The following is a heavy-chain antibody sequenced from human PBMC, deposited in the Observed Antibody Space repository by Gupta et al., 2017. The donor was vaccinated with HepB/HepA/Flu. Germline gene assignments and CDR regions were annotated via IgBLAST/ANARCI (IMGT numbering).Heavy chain of an antibody. CDR3: ARWREGMDV. J-gene: IGHJ6*02. Sequence: QVQLVESGGGVVQPGRSLRLSCAASGFTFSSYGMHWVRQAPGKGLEWVAVIWDDGSNKYYVDSVKGRFTISRDNSKNTLYLQMNSLRAEDTAVYYCARWREGMDVWGQGTTVTVSS. V-gene: IGHV3-33*01. CDR2: IWDDGSNK. CDR1: GFTFSSYG.